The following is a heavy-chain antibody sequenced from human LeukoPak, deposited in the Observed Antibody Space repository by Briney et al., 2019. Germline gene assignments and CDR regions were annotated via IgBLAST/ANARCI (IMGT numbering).Heavy chain of an antibody. D-gene: IGHD3-9*01. Sequence: ASVKVSCKASGYTFTSYGISWVRQAPGQGLEWMGWISAYNGNTNYAQKLQGRVTMTTDTSTSTAYMELRSLRSDDTAVYYCARTGYYSLFYYYYYMDVWGKGTTVTISS. J-gene: IGHJ6*03. V-gene: IGHV1-18*01. CDR1: GYTFTSYG. CDR3: ARTGYYSLFYYYYYMDV. CDR2: ISAYNGNT.